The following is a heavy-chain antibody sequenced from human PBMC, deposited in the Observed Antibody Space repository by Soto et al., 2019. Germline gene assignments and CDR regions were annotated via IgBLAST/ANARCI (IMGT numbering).Heavy chain of an antibody. CDR2: ISPCNGNT. J-gene: IGHJ4*02. CDR1: GYTFSTYG. CDR3: ARVQLLPNPAFDF. Sequence: QVQLVQSGAEVRKPGASVKVSCKTSGYTFSTYGINWVRQAPGQHLEWLGWISPCNGNTNYAQNVQGRVTLTTDASTGTAYLDLKNLRSDDTAVYYCARVQLLPNPAFDFWGQGTLVTVSS. V-gene: IGHV1-18*04. D-gene: IGHD5-18*01.